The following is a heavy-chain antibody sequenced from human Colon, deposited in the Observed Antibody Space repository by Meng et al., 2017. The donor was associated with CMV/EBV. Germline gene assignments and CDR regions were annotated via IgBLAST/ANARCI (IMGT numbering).Heavy chain of an antibody. CDR1: GYTFTSYG. CDR2: ISAYNGNT. D-gene: IGHD4-11*01. V-gene: IGHV1-18*01. Sequence: ASVKVSCKASGYTFTSYGISWVRQAPGQGLEWMGWISAYNGNTNYAQKLQGRVTMTTDTSTSTAYMELRSLRSDDTALYYCAKASSNFPYYSMDVWGQGTPVTVSS. CDR3: AKASSNFPYYSMDV. J-gene: IGHJ6*02.